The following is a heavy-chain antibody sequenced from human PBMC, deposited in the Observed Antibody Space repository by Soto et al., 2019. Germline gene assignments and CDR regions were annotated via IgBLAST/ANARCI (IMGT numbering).Heavy chain of an antibody. CDR3: SRGFCSGGTCYSGDY. Sequence: EVQLVESGGGLVQTGGSLRLSCAASGFIFGDHFMDWVRQAPGKGLEWVGRSRNKANSYTTEYAASVKGRFTISRDDSKNSVYLQMDSLKIEDTAVYYCSRGFCSGGTCYSGDYGGQGTLVTVSS. D-gene: IGHD2-15*01. CDR2: SRNKANSYTT. J-gene: IGHJ4*02. V-gene: IGHV3-72*01. CDR1: GFIFGDHF.